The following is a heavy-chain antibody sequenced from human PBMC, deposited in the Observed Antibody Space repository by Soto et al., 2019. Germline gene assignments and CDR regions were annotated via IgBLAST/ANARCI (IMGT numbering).Heavy chain of an antibody. V-gene: IGHV3-23*01. CDR2: ISANGQGI. J-gene: IGHJ4*02. D-gene: IGHD1-7*01. Sequence: PGGALRRSCADSGFTFSTYALSWFRQAPGKGLEWVSAISANGQGIYYADSVRGRFTISRDNSKNTIFLHMDSLRAEDTAVYYCAKDRNYPRDQFHYWGQGTLVTVSS. CDR3: AKDRNYPRDQFHY. CDR1: GFTFSTYA.